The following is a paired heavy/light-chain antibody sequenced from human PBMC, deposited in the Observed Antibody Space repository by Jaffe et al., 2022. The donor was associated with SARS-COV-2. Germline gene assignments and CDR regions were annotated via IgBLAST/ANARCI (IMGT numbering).Light chain of an antibody. V-gene: IGLV2-14*03. CDR1: SSDVVISKY. CDR2: DVI. CDR3: SSYTSSFTYV. J-gene: IGLJ1*01. Sequence: QSALTQPASVSGSPGQSITISCTGTSSDVVISKYVSWYQQHPGKAPKLMVFDVIHRPSGISNRFSGAKSGDTASLTISGLQAEDEADYYCSSYTSSFTYVFGTGTKVTVL.
Heavy chain of an antibody. Sequence: EVQLVESGGGLVKPGGSLRVSCAASGFTFSSYNMNWVRQAPGKGLEWVSFISTGGHSIHYADSVKGRFTISRDDDRNSLYLQMNSLRADDTAVYFCARNPPTVTGLNYWGPGTLVTVSP. CDR3: ARNPPTVTGLNY. CDR2: ISTGGHSI. D-gene: IGHD4-17*01. J-gene: IGHJ4*02. CDR1: GFTFSSYN. V-gene: IGHV3-21*01.